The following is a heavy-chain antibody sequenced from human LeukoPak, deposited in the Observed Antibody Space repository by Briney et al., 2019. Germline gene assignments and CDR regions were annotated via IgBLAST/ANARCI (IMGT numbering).Heavy chain of an antibody. V-gene: IGHV1-24*01. J-gene: IGHJ4*02. CDR1: GHTLTELS. Sequence: ASVKVSCKVSGHTLTELSLHWVRQAPGKGLEWMGGFDPGDGKIIYAQKFQGRVTMTEDTSTETAYMEFNSLRSEDTAVYYCAAGEWKQLLDYWGQGTLVTVSS. D-gene: IGHD5-24*01. CDR2: FDPGDGKI. CDR3: AAGEWKQLLDY.